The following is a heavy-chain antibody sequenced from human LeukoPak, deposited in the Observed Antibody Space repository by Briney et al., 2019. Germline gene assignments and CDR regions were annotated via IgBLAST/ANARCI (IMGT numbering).Heavy chain of an antibody. Sequence: GGSLRLSCAASGFIFSSFGMHWVRQAPGKGLEWVAFIRYDGSNKYYADSVKGRFTISRDNSKNTLYLQMNSLRAEDTAVYYCARAHGIVGSSARYYDFWSGYYMLVDYWGQGTLVTVSS. CDR3: ARAHGIVGSSARYYDFWSGYYMLVDY. J-gene: IGHJ4*02. CDR1: GFIFSSFG. V-gene: IGHV3-30*02. D-gene: IGHD3-3*01. CDR2: IRYDGSNK.